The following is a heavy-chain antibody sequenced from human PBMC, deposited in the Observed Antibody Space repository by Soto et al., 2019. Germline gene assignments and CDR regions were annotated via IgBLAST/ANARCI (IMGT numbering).Heavy chain of an antibody. J-gene: IGHJ4*02. CDR3: ARDGTLYDTTAYYYLY. CDR1: GGAFSRYG. D-gene: IGHD3-22*01. V-gene: IGHV1-69*01. Sequence: QVQLVQSGAEVKEPGSSVKVSCKASGGAFSRYGINWVRQAPGQGLEWMGGIIPLFGTANYAQKFQGRVTITADDSTGTAYMELSSLRSDDTAVYYCARDGTLYDTTAYYYLYWGQGTLVTVSS. CDR2: IIPLFGTA.